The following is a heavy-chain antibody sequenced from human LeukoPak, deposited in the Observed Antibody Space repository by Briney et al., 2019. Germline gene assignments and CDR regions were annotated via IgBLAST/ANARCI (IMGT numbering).Heavy chain of an antibody. CDR3: ARDRSAYCGGDCYASAFNF. D-gene: IGHD2-21*02. V-gene: IGHV3-33*01. J-gene: IGHJ3*01. CDR1: GFTFSIYG. CDR2: IWEDGSNI. Sequence: GTSLRLSCEASGFTFSIYGMHWVRQAPGKGLEWVAVIWEDGSNIKYADSVKGRFTISRDNSNNTLYLQMNSLRAEDTAVYYCARDRSAYCGGDCYASAFNFWGQGTVVTVSS.